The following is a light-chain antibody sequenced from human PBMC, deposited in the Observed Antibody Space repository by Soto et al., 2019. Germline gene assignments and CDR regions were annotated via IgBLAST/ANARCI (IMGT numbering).Light chain of an antibody. J-gene: IGLJ1*01. CDR1: NIGSKS. CDR3: QVWDSSSDHYV. CDR2: DDS. Sequence: SYELTQPHSVSVATAQTGPRITCGGNNIGSKSVHWYQQKPGQAPVLVVYDDSDRPSGIPERFSGSNSGNTATLTISRVEAGDEADYYCQVWDSSSDHYVFGNGTKATVL. V-gene: IGLV3-21*02.